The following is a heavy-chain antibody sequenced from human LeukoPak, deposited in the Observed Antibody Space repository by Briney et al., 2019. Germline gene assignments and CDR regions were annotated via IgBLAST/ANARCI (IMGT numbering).Heavy chain of an antibody. D-gene: IGHD3-10*01. J-gene: IGHJ3*02. CDR2: FYTSGST. V-gene: IGHV4-4*07. Sequence: SETLSLTCTVSGGSISNYYWNWIRQPAGKGLEWIGHFYTSGSTNYNPSLKSRVTMSIDTSKNQFSLKLSSVTAADTAVYYCAGSDGYGLIGIWGQGTMVTVSS. CDR1: GGSISNYY. CDR3: AGSDGYGLIGI.